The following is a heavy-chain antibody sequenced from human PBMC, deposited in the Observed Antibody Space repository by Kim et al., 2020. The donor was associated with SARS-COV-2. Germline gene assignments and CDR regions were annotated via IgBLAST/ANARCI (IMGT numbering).Heavy chain of an antibody. CDR2: LYYSGST. D-gene: IGHD1-26*01. J-gene: IGHJ4*03. CDR1: GDSISSSNYY. V-gene: IGHV4-39*07. Sequence: SETLSLTCTVSGDSISSSNYYWGWIRQPPGKGLEWIGCLYYSGSTFYNPSLKRRVTISVDTSNNQFSLKLTSVTAADTAVYYCARGGAYSGGYFGYWGQGTLVTVSS. CDR3: ARGGAYSGGYFGY.